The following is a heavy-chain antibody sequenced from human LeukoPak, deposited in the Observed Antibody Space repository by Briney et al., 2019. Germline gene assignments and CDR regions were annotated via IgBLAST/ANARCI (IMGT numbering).Heavy chain of an antibody. CDR3: AGAESGYYYFLDV. CDR1: GGPISSHY. V-gene: IGHV4-59*11. J-gene: IGHJ6*03. Sequence: SETLSLTCTVSGGPISSHYWSWIRQPPGKGLEWIGYIYYSGSTNYNPSLKSRVTISVDTSKNQFSLKLSSVTAAVTAVYYCAGAESGYYYFLDVWGKGTTVTVSS. CDR2: IYYSGST.